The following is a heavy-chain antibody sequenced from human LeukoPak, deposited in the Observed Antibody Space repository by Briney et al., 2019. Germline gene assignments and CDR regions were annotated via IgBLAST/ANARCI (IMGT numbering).Heavy chain of an antibody. CDR2: ISAYNGNT. D-gene: IGHD6-13*01. V-gene: IGHV1-18*04. CDR1: GYTFTGYY. J-gene: IGHJ4*02. Sequence: ASVKVSCKASGYTFTGYYMHWVRQALGQGLEWMGWISAYNGNTNYAQKLQGRVTMTTDTSTSTAYMELRSLRSDDTAVYYCATGTGYSSSWRLDYWGQGTLVTVSS. CDR3: ATGTGYSSSWRLDY.